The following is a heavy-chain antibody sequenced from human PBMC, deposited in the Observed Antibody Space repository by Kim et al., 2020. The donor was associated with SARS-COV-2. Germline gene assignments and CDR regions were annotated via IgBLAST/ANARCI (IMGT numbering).Heavy chain of an antibody. J-gene: IGHJ3*02. V-gene: IGHV3-73*01. D-gene: IGHD6-13*01. Sequence: GGSLRLSCAASGFTFSDSAMYWVRQASGKGLEWVGRIRSNANSYATAYDVSVKGRFIISRDDSKNPEYLQMNSLKTEDTAIYYCTRVPPYSNSWWDAFDIWGQGTMVTVSS. CDR2: IRSNANSYAT. CDR3: TRVPPYSNSWWDAFDI. CDR1: GFTFSDSA.